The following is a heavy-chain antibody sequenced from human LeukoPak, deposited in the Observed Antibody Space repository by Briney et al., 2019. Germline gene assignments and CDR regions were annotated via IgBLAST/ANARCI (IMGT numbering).Heavy chain of an antibody. CDR1: GFTFSSYS. Sequence: GGSLRLSCAASGFTFSSYSMNWVRQAPGKGLEWVSVIYSGGSTYYADSVKGRFTISRDNSKNTLYLQMNSLRAEDTAVYYCARALGQPMDHWGQGTLVTVSS. CDR2: IYSGGST. V-gene: IGHV3-53*01. CDR3: ARALGQPMDH. D-gene: IGHD2-2*01. J-gene: IGHJ4*02.